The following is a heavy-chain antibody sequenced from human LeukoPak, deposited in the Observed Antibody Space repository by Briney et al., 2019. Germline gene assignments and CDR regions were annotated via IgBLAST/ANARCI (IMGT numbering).Heavy chain of an antibody. CDR3: ARVSDIVVVPAAMGAFDI. CDR1: GGSFSGYY. D-gene: IGHD2-2*01. Sequence: PSGTLSLTCAAYGGSFSGYYWSWIRQPPGKGLEWIGDNNHSGSTNYSTSLKCRVTISVDTSNNHISLKLSSVPAANTAVYYCARVSDIVVVPAAMGAFDICGQGKMITVSS. CDR2: NNHSGST. J-gene: IGHJ3*02. V-gene: IGHV4-34*01.